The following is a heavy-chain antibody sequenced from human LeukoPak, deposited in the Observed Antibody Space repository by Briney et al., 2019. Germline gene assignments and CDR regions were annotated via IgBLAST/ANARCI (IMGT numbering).Heavy chain of an antibody. CDR2: IWYDGSNK. V-gene: IGHV3-33*01. CDR1: GFTFSAYG. CDR3: AVEYNSSPYAFDI. D-gene: IGHD2/OR15-2a*01. Sequence: PGRSLRLSCAASGFTFSAYGIHWVRQAPGKGLEWVAVIWYDGSNKYYADSVKGRFTNSRDNSKNTLYLQMNSLRVEDTAVYYCAVEYNSSPYAFDIWGQGTKVTVSS. J-gene: IGHJ3*02.